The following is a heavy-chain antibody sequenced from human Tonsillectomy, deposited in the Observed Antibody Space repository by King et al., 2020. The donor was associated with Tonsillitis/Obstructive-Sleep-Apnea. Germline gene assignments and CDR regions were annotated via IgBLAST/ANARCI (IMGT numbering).Heavy chain of an antibody. D-gene: IGHD3-16*01. CDR1: GFTFSSYW. CDR3: ARGGNWFDP. J-gene: IGHJ5*02. CDR2: INSGGSNT. V-gene: IGHV3-74*01. Sequence: VQLVESGGGLVQPGGSLRLSCAASGFTFSSYWMHWVRQAPGKVLVWGSRINSGGSNTSCADSVKGRCTISRDNAKNTLYLQMNSLRAEDTAVYYCARGGNWFDPWGQGTLVTVSS.